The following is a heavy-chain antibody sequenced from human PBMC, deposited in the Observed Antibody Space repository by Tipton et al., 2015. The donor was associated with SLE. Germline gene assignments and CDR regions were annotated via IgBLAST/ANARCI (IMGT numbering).Heavy chain of an antibody. Sequence: SLRLSCTTSGFIFGDYAFNWVRQAPGKGLEWVGFIRSKAFGGTTEYAASLKDRFTISRDDSKSIAYLQMKSLKPEDTAVYYCSRVITMIGVASSWFDPWGQGTLVTVSS. CDR1: GFIFGDYA. J-gene: IGHJ5*02. D-gene: IGHD3-22*01. CDR2: IRSKAFGGTT. V-gene: IGHV3-49*04. CDR3: SRVITMIGVASSWFDP.